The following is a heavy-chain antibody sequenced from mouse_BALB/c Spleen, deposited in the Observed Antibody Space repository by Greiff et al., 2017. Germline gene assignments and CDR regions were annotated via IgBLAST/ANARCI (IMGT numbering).Heavy chain of an antibody. CDR1: GYTFTDFY. D-gene: IGHD2-1*01. J-gene: IGHJ2*01. CDR2: IYPGSGNT. CDR3: ARRIYYGDY. Sequence: QVQLQQSGAELARPGASVKLSCKASGYTFTDFYINWVKQRTGQGLEWIGEIYPGSGNTYYNEKFKGKATLTADKSSSTAYMQLSSLTSEDSAVYFCARRIYYGDYWGQGTTLTVSS. V-gene: IGHV1-77*01.